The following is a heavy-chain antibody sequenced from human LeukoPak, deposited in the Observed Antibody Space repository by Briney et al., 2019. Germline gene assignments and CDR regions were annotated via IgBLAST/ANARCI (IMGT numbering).Heavy chain of an antibody. Sequence: SETLSLTCIVSAGSISSSSHYWGWIRQPPGRGLEWIGSIYYSGSTYYNPSLKSRVTISVDTSKNQFSLKLSSVTAADTAVYHCARVNWNYFDYWGQGTLVTVSS. J-gene: IGHJ4*02. CDR2: IYYSGST. V-gene: IGHV4-39*01. D-gene: IGHD1-20*01. CDR3: ARVNWNYFDY. CDR1: AGSISSSSHY.